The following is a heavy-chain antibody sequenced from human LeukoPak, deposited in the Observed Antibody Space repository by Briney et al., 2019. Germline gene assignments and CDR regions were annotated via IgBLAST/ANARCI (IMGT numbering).Heavy chain of an antibody. CDR2: INYSGSS. CDR1: GDSINNYY. J-gene: IGHJ4*02. CDR3: ARAVHYSGTSDQYTGGWYYFDF. Sequence: SSETLSLTCTVSGDSINNYYWSWIRQPPGKGLEWIGNINYSGSSNSNPSLKSRATISVDMSRKHFFLDLISVTAADTAVYYRARAVHYSGTSDQYTGGWYYFDFWGQGTRVTVSS. D-gene: IGHD3-10*01. V-gene: IGHV4-59*01.